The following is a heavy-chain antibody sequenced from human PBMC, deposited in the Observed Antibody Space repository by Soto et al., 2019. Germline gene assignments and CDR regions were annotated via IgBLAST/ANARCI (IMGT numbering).Heavy chain of an antibody. CDR1: GFTFSSYS. V-gene: IGHV3-21*01. CDR2: ISSSSSYI. Sequence: PGGSLRLSCAASGFTFSSYSMNWVRQAPGKGLEWVSSISSSSSYIYYADSVKGRFTISRDNAKNSLYLQMNSLRAEDTAVYYCARDRELELASLDYWGQGTLVTVSS. D-gene: IGHD1-7*01. J-gene: IGHJ4*02. CDR3: ARDRELELASLDY.